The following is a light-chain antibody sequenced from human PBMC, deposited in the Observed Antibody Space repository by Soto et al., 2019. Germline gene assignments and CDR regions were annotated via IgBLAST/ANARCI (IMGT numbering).Light chain of an antibody. Sequence: QSALTQPASVSGSPGQSITISCTGTSSDVGGFDSVSWYQHPPGKAPKLMIYDVSYRPSGVSHRFSGSKSGNTASLTISGLQAEDEGDYYCSSYTTSSTHPADVFGTGTKVTVL. J-gene: IGLJ1*01. V-gene: IGLV2-14*03. CDR2: DVS. CDR3: SSYTTSSTHPADV. CDR1: SSDVGGFDS.